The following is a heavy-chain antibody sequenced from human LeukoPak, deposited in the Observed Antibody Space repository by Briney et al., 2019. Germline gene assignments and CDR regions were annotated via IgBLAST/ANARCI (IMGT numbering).Heavy chain of an antibody. CDR1: GFTFRLYE. V-gene: IGHV3-48*03. CDR3: AREDQAASDY. Sequence: PEGSLRLSRAASGFTFRLYEMNWVPQAPGKGLQWVSYISSSGTTIKYGDSVKGRFTISRDNARNSLYLQMSSLRVEDTAVYYCAREDQAASDYWGQGTLVTVSS. CDR2: ISSSGTTI. J-gene: IGHJ4*02.